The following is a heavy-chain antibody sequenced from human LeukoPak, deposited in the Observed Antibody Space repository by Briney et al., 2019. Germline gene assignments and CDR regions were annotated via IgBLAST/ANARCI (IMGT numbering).Heavy chain of an antibody. V-gene: IGHV3-23*01. CDR3: AQDAEEKGYGRPVEYFQH. CDR1: ALTFSRHV. J-gene: IGHJ1*01. D-gene: IGHD3-10*01. CDR2: ISGYGDST. Sequence: GGSLRLSCASSALTFSRHVINWVRQAPGKGLEWVSAISGYGDSTFYADSVKGRFSISRDNSKNTVYLQIDSLRVEDTAVYYCAQDAEEKGYGRPVEYFQHWGQGTLVTVSS.